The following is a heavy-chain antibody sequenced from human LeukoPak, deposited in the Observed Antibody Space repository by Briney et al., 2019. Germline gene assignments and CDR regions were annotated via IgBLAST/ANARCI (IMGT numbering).Heavy chain of an antibody. Sequence: GGSLRLSCAASGFTFDDYAMHWVRQAPGKGLEWVSGISWNSGSIGYADSVKGRFTISRDNAKNSLYLQMNSLRAEDMALYYCAKDIGSSWYENYFDYWGQGTLVTVSS. CDR1: GFTFDDYA. J-gene: IGHJ4*02. CDR2: ISWNSGSI. CDR3: AKDIGSSWYENYFDY. D-gene: IGHD6-13*01. V-gene: IGHV3-9*03.